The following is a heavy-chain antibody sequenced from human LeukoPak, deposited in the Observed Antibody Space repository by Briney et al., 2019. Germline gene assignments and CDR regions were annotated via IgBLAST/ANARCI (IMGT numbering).Heavy chain of an antibody. J-gene: IGHJ4*02. V-gene: IGHV3-21*01. CDR3: ARDETPYY. D-gene: IGHD4-23*01. CDR1: GFTFSSYS. CDR2: ISSSSSYI. Sequence: PGGSLRLSCAASGFTFSSYSMNWVRQAPGKGLEWASSISSSSSYIYYADSVQSRFTISRDNAKNSLYLQMNSLRAEDTAVYYCARDETPYYWGQGTLVTVSS.